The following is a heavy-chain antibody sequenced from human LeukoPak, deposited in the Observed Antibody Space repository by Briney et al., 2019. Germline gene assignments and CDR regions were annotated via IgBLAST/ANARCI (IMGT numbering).Heavy chain of an antibody. D-gene: IGHD5-12*01. CDR2: INPNSGGT. V-gene: IGHV1-2*02. Sequence: ASVKVSCKASGYTLTGYHMHWVRQAPGQGLEWMGWINPNSGGTNYAQKFQGRVTMTRDTSIGTAYMELSRLRSDDTAVYYCARVMRVAPNAFDIWGQGTMVTVSS. CDR1: GYTLTGYH. J-gene: IGHJ3*02. CDR3: ARVMRVAPNAFDI.